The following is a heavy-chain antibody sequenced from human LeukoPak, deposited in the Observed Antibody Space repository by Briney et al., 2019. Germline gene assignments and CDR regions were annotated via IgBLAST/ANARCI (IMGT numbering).Heavy chain of an antibody. V-gene: IGHV3-7*01. CDR1: GFTFSNYW. Sequence: GGSLRLFCVASGFTFSNYWMSWLRQAPGKGLEWMANIKEDGSVKYYMDSLEGRFTISRDNAKNSLYLQMNSLRAEDTAVYYCARDHDYQSFDYWGQGTLVTVSS. CDR3: ARDHDYQSFDY. CDR2: IKEDGSVK. D-gene: IGHD4-11*01. J-gene: IGHJ4*02.